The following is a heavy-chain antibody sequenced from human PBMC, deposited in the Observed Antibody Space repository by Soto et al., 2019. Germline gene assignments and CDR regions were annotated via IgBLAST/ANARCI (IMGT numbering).Heavy chain of an antibody. J-gene: IGHJ4*02. CDR1: GGSISNYY. CDR2: IYYSGST. CDR3: ARGGGYCRGGSCYHLDY. D-gene: IGHD2-15*01. Sequence: QVQLQDSGPGLVKPSETLSLTCTVSGGSISNYYWSWIRQPPGKGLEWIGYIYYSGSTNYNPSLKSRVSISLDTSKHQFSLKLSSVTAAATAVYYCARGGGYCRGGSCYHLDYWGQGTLATVAS. V-gene: IGHV4-59*01.